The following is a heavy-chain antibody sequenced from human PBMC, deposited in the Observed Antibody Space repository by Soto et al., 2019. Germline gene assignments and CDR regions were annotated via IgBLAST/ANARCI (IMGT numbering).Heavy chain of an antibody. J-gene: IGHJ1*01. CDR3: AKDAVSRDGRSLMDP. V-gene: IGHV3-23*01. D-gene: IGHD3-16*01. Sequence: PRRLGCTASEVTLSAYSMTWVRLPPGKGLECVSGLHGIGGGRTYADSVKVRLTLSRDNSKNISYLQTNSLRAEDTAVYYCAKDAVSRDGRSLMDPWGQGTLVTVSP. CDR1: EVTLSAYS. CDR2: LHGIGGGR.